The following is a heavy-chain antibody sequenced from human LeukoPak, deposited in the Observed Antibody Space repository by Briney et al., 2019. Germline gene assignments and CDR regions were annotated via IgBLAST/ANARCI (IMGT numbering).Heavy chain of an antibody. D-gene: IGHD4-17*01. CDR2: ISSSSSYI. CDR1: GFTFSSYS. Sequence: PGGSLRLSCAASGFTFSSYSMNWVRQAPGKGLEWVSSISSSSSYIYYADSVKGRFTISRDNAKNSLYLQMNGLRAEDTAVYYCARDLQHETVIYYYYYMDVWGKGTTVTVSS. V-gene: IGHV3-21*01. J-gene: IGHJ6*03. CDR3: ARDLQHETVIYYYYYMDV.